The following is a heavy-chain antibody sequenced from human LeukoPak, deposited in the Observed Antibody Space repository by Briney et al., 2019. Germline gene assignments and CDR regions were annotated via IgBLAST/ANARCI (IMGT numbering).Heavy chain of an antibody. Sequence: ASVKVSCKASGYTFTGYYIHWVRQAPGQGLEWMGWINPNSGGTNYAQKFQGRVTMTRDTSISTAYMELRSLRSDDTAMYYCARDLHYYDSSGYYYFDYWGQGTLVTVSS. CDR3: ARDLHYYDSSGYYYFDY. D-gene: IGHD3-22*01. CDR1: GYTFTGYY. CDR2: INPNSGGT. J-gene: IGHJ4*02. V-gene: IGHV1-2*02.